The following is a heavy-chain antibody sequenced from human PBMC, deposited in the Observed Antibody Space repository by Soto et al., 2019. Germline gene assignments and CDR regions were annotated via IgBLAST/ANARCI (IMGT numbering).Heavy chain of an antibody. Sequence: ASVKVSCKASGYTFTSYGISWVRQAPGQGLEWMGWISAYNGNTNYAQKLQGRVTTTTDTSTSTAYMELRSLRSDDTAVYYCARERPVRRSIRGTTGTKNNWFDPWGQGTLVTVSS. J-gene: IGHJ5*02. CDR2: ISAYNGNT. CDR1: GYTFTSYG. V-gene: IGHV1-18*04. D-gene: IGHD1-1*01. CDR3: ARERPVRRSIRGTTGTKNNWFDP.